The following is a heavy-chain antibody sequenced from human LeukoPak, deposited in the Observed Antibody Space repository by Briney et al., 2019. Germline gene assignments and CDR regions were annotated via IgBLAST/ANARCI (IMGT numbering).Heavy chain of an antibody. V-gene: IGHV3-64D*06. CDR3: VKDHDCSSTRCPQVFDY. D-gene: IGHD2-2*01. J-gene: IGHJ4*02. CDR2: ISSNGGST. Sequence: GGSLRLSCSASGFTFSSYAMHWVRQAPGKGLEYVSAISSNGGSTYYADSVKGRFTISRDNSKNTLYLQMSSLRAEDTAVYYCVKDHDCSSTRCPQVFDYWGQGTLVTVSS. CDR1: GFTFSSYA.